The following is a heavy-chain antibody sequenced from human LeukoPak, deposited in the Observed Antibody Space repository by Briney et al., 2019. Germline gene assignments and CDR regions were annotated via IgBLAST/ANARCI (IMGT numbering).Heavy chain of an antibody. CDR2: LHADGNEK. V-gene: IGHV3-7*01. CDR3: AREMTERTYYYDSSGYNWFDP. CDR1: GFSLSGYW. D-gene: IGHD3-22*01. J-gene: IGHJ5*02. Sequence: GGSLRLSCAAYGFSLSGYWMSWVRQAPGKGLEWVARLHADGNEKYFVHSVKGRFTVSRDNAKNSLYLQMNSLRVEDTAVYYCAREMTERTYYYDSSGYNWFDPWGQGTLVTVSS.